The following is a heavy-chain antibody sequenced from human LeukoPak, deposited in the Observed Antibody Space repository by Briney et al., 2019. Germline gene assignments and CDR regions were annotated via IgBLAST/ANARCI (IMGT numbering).Heavy chain of an antibody. Sequence: SETLSLTCTVSGGFISSSSYYWGWIRQPPGKGLEWIGSIYYSGSTYHNPSLKSRVTLSADTSKNQFSLKLSSVTAADTALYYCAKHYMGSSYNHGLDCWGQGTLVTVSS. CDR3: AKHYMGSSYNHGLDC. J-gene: IGHJ4*02. D-gene: IGHD3-10*01. CDR2: IYYSGST. V-gene: IGHV4-39*01. CDR1: GGFISSSSYY.